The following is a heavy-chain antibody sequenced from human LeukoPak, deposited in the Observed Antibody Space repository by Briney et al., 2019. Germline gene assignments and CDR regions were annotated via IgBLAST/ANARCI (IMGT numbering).Heavy chain of an antibody. J-gene: IGHJ6*04. V-gene: IGHV3-48*03. CDR1: GFTFSSYE. D-gene: IGHD5-12*01. CDR3: ARILVATGGMDV. Sequence: PGGSLRLSCAASGFTFSSYEMNWVRQAPGKGLEWGSYISSSGSTIYYADSVKGRFTISRDNAKNSLYLQMNSLRAEDTAVHYCARILVATGGMDVWGKGTTVTVSS. CDR2: ISSSGSTI.